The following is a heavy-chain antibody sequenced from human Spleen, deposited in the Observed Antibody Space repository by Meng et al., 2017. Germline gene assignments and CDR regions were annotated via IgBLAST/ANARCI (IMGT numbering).Heavy chain of an antibody. Sequence: GQLGQLGAEVKKPASSVRVSCKHSGYNFPDYWLHWVRRAPGQGLEWMGRIDPKSGDTHYAQRFQGRVTMTGDTSISTAYMELSGLRSDDTAMYYCARDEDISAAGKLFGDYWGQGTLVTVSS. D-gene: IGHD6-13*01. CDR3: ARDEDISAAGKLFGDY. V-gene: IGHV1-2*06. CDR2: IDPKSGDT. J-gene: IGHJ4*02. CDR1: GYNFPDYW.